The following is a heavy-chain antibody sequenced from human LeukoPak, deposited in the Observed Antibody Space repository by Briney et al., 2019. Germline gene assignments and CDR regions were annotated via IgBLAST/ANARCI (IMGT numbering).Heavy chain of an antibody. CDR1: GFTFSTYS. CDR2: IYAGVSST. J-gene: IGHJ4*02. D-gene: IGHD3-16*01. V-gene: IGHV5-51*01. CDR3: ARHSCYDS. Sequence: GESLKISCKGSGFTFSTYSFAWVRQMPGKGLEWMGVIYAGVSSTRYSPSFQGQVTISVDKSISTAYLQWSSLKASDSAIYYCARHSCYDSWGQGTLVTVSS.